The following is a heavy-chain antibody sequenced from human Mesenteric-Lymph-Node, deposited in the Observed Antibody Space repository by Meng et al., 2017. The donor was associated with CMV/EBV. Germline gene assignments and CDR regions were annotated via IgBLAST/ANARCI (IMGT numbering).Heavy chain of an antibody. J-gene: IGHJ4*02. CDR1: GFTFSDFA. CDR2: ISSSSSYI. Sequence: GESLKISCVASGFTFSDFAMNWVRQAPGKGLEWVSCISSSSSYIYYADSVTGRFSISRDNAKNALYLQMNSLRVEDTAVYYCASPYDNSGYYSGYWGQGTLVTVSS. V-gene: IGHV3-21*01. CDR3: ASPYDNSGYYSGY. D-gene: IGHD3-22*01.